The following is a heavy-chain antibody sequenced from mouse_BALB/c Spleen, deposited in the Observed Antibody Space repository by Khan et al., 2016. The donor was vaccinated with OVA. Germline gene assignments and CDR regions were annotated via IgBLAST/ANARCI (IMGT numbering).Heavy chain of an antibody. CDR2: ISDLADTI. J-gene: IGHJ3*01. Sequence: EVELVESGGGLVQPGGSRKLSCAASGFTFSDYGMAWVRQAPGKGPEWVAFISDLADTIYYGDAVTGRFTISRENAKNTLYLEMSSLRSEDTAIYYCARGGGTAPFAYWGLGTLVTVSA. D-gene: IGHD1-2*01. CDR1: GFTFSDYG. CDR3: ARGGGTAPFAY. V-gene: IGHV5-15*02.